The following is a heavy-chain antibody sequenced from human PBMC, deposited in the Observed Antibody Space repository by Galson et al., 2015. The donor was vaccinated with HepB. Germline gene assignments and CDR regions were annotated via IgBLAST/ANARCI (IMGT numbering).Heavy chain of an antibody. J-gene: IGHJ4*02. V-gene: IGHV3-23*01. CDR3: ALLTNIVAGTGGLVDS. Sequence: SLRLSCAASGFTFSSYPMSWVRQAPGKGLEWVSGIGGSGGSPYYTDSVKGRFTISRDNSKNTLFLQMNSLRAEDTAVYYCALLTNIVAGTGGLVDSWGQGTLVTVSS. CDR2: IGGSGGSP. CDR1: GFTFSSYP. D-gene: IGHD1-26*01.